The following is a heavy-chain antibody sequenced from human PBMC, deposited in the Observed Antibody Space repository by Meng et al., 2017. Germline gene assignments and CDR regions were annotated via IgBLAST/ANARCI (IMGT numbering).Heavy chain of an antibody. CDR2: INPILGTA. D-gene: IGHD3-22*01. V-gene: IGHV1-69*05. Sequence: SVNVSCKASGGTFSSYAISWVRQAPGQGREWMGGINPILGTANYAQKFQGRVTITTDESTSTAYMELSSLRSEDTAVYYCAAYYYDSSGYYLYFDYWGQGTLVTVSS. CDR1: GGTFSSYA. J-gene: IGHJ4*02. CDR3: AAYYYDSSGYYLYFDY.